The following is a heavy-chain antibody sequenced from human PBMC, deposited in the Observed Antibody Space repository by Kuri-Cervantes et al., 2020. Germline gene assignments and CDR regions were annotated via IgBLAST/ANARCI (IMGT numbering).Heavy chain of an antibody. CDR1: GFTFSSYS. Sequence: ETLSLTCAASGFTFSSYSMNWVRQAPGKGLEWVSSISSSSSYIYYADSVKGRFTISRDNAKNSLYLQMNSLRAEDTAVYYCARSVLLWFGELLPQRFDPWGQGTLVTVSS. V-gene: IGHV3-21*01. J-gene: IGHJ5*02. CDR2: ISSSSSYI. CDR3: ARSVLLWFGELLPQRFDP. D-gene: IGHD3-10*01.